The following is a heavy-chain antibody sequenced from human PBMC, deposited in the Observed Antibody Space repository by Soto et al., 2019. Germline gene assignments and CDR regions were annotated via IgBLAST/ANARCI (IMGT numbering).Heavy chain of an antibody. D-gene: IGHD3-22*01. J-gene: IGHJ4*02. CDR2: ISSSSSTI. V-gene: IGHV3-48*02. Sequence: PGGSLRLSCAASGFTFSSYSMNWVRQAPGKGLEWVSYISSSSSTIYYADSVKGRFTISRDNAKNSLYLQMNSLRDEDTAVYYCARVFSVVYYDSSGLSDYFDYWGQGTLVTVSS. CDR3: ARVFSVVYYDSSGLSDYFDY. CDR1: GFTFSSYS.